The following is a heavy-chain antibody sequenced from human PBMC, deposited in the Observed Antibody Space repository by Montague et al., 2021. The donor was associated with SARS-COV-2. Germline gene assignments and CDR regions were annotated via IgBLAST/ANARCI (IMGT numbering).Heavy chain of an antibody. CDR3: ARNMAY. CDR1: GGSFSGYY. CDR2: MYETGNM. Sequence: SETLSLTCAVYGGSFSGYYWSWIRQPPDKGLEWIGYMYETGNMIYNPSLRSRVSISADTSKSQFSLRLTSVTAADSARYYCARNMAYWGQGVLVTV. J-gene: IGHJ4*02. D-gene: IGHD2/OR15-2a*01. V-gene: IGHV4-34*01.